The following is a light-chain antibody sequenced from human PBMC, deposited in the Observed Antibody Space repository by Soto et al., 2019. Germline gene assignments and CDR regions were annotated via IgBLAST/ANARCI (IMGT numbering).Light chain of an antibody. CDR2: DTY. Sequence: EVVLTQSPATLSLSPGERATLSCRASQSVSSYLAWYQQKPGQAPRLLIYDTYTRATGIPARFSGGGSGTDFVLIINSLEPEDLAVCYCQQHSTGPGVTVXAGTKVDIK. J-gene: IGKJ3*01. V-gene: IGKV3-11*01. CDR3: QQHSTGPGVT. CDR1: QSVSSY.